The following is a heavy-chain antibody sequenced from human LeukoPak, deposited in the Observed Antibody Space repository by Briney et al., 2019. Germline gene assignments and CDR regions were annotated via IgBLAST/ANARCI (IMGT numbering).Heavy chain of an antibody. V-gene: IGHV4-38-2*02. CDR3: AGGGRGKEVTALDY. CDR1: GYSISSGYF. CDR2: IYQSETA. D-gene: IGHD2-21*02. Sequence: PSETLSLTCTVSGYSISSGYFWGWMRQPPGKGLEWIGSIYQSETAHYNPSLKSRLTISVDTSKNQISLKLASVTAADTAVYFCAGGGRGKEVTALDYWGQGTLVIVSS. J-gene: IGHJ4*02.